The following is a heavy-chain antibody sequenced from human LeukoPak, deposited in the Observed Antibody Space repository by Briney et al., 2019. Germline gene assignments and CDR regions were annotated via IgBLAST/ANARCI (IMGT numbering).Heavy chain of an antibody. J-gene: IGHJ5*02. CDR3: ARQADSRGTTVVTRWFDP. D-gene: IGHD4-23*01. V-gene: IGHV1-2*02. CDR2: INPNSGGT. Sequence: ASVKVSRKASGYTFTGYYMHWVRQAPGQGLEWMGWINPNSGGTNYAQKFQGRVTMTRDTSISTAYMELSRLRSDDTAVYYCARQADSRGTTVVTRWFDPWGQGTLVTVSS. CDR1: GYTFTGYY.